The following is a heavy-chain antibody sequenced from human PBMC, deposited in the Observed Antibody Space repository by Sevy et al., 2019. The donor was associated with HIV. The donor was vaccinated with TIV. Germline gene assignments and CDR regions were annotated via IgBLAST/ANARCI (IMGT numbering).Heavy chain of an antibody. CDR3: ARGNSGSFDY. CDR2: IKPDESEK. D-gene: IGHD3-22*01. CDR1: GFSFSSYW. Sequence: GGSLRLSCTASGFSFSSYWIHWVRQAPGKGLEWVANIKPDESEKYYVASVKGRFTISRDNAKNSVYLQMNSLRPEDTAIYYCARGNSGSFDYWGQGTLVTVSS. V-gene: IGHV3-7*04. J-gene: IGHJ4*02.